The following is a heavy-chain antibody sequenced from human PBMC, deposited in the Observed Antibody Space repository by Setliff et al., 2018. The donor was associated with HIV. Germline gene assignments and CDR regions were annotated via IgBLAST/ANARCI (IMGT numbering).Heavy chain of an antibody. V-gene: IGHV1-2*02. CDR2: INPNSGGT. J-gene: IGHJ3*02. CDR1: GYTFTGYY. CDR3: ASRYYGDDAFDI. Sequence: ASVKVSCKASGYTFTGYYMHWVRQAPGQGLEWMGWINPNSGGTNYAQKFQGRVTMTRDTSISKAYMELSRLRSDDTAVYYCASRYYGDDAFDIWGQGTMVTVSS. D-gene: IGHD3-22*01.